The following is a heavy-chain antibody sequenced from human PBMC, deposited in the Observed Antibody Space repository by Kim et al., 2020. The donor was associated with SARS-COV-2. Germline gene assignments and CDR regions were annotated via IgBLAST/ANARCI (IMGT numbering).Heavy chain of an antibody. CDR3: ARDREYQLPTA. J-gene: IGHJ5*02. D-gene: IGHD2-2*01. CDR1: GFTVSSNY. Sequence: GGSLRLSCAASGFTVSSNYMSWVRQAPGKGLEWVSVIYSGGSTYYADSVKGRFTISRDNSKNTLYLQMNSLRAEDTAVYYCARDREYQLPTAWGQGTLVTVSS. CDR2: IYSGGST. V-gene: IGHV3-53*01.